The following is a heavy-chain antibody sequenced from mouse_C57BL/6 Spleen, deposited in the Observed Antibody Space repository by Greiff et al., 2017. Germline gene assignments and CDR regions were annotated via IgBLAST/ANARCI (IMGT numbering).Heavy chain of an antibody. CDR3: ARRGGYYGSSYPFAY. J-gene: IGHJ3*01. CDR2: IYPGDGDT. D-gene: IGHD1-1*01. CDR1: GYAFSSSW. V-gene: IGHV1-82*01. Sequence: QVQLQQSGPELVKPGASVKISCKASGYAFSSSWMNWVKQRPGKGLEWIGRIYPGDGDTNYNGTFKGKATLTADKSSSTAYMQLSSLTSEDSAVYFCARRGGYYGSSYPFAYWGQGTLVTVSA.